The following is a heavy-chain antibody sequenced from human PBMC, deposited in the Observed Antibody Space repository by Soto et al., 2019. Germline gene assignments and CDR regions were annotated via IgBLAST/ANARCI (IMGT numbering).Heavy chain of an antibody. V-gene: IGHV1-2*02. J-gene: IGHJ5*02. CDR1: GYTFTDYY. CDR3: ARGTFDSSGNFYAGWFDP. CDR2: IIPNNGGT. D-gene: IGHD3-22*01. Sequence: QVQLVQSGAEVKKPGASVTVSCKASGYTFTDYYLHWVRQAPGQGLEWMGWIIPNNGGTKFAQKFQGRVTMTRDTSIPTAYMELSSLRSDDTAVYYCARGTFDSSGNFYAGWFDPWGQGTLVTVSS.